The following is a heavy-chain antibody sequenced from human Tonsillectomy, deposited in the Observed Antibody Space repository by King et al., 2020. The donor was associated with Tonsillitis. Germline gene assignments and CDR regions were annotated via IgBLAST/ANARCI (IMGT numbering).Heavy chain of an antibody. V-gene: IGHV3-30*18. CDR2: ISFDGNNK. Sequence: ESGGGVVQPGRSLRLSCAASGFIFSSYDMHWVRQAPGKGLEWVAVISFDGNNKYYVDSVKGRFTISRDNSRNTLFLRMNSLTAEDTAVYYCAKDLADYYDSSGYFNYWGQGTLVTVSS. CDR1: GFIFSSYD. D-gene: IGHD3-22*01. J-gene: IGHJ4*02. CDR3: AKDLADYYDSSGYFNY.